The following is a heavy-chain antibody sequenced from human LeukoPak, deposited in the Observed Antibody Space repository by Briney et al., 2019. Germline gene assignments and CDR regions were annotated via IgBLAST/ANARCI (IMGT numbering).Heavy chain of an antibody. CDR3: ARSYGSGSYYTNWFDP. Sequence: GESLKISCKGSGYSFTSYWIGWVRQMPGKGLEWMGIIYPDDSDTRYSPSFQGQVTISADKSISTAYLQWSSLKASDTAMYYCARSYGSGSYYTNWFDPWGQGTLVTVSS. D-gene: IGHD3-10*01. V-gene: IGHV5-51*01. J-gene: IGHJ5*02. CDR1: GYSFTSYW. CDR2: IYPDDSDT.